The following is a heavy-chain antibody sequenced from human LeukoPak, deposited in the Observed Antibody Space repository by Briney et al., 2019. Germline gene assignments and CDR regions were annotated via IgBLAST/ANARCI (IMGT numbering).Heavy chain of an antibody. CDR3: ASAGRYCSSTSCYPRSLWYFDL. V-gene: IGHV4-31*03. Sequence: SETLSLTCTVSGGSISSGGYYWTWIRQHPGKGLEGIGYIYYSRSTYYNPSLKSRLTISVDTSKNQFSLKLSSVTAADTAVYYCASAGRYCSSTSCYPRSLWYFDLWGRGTLVTVSS. CDR1: GGSISSGGYY. J-gene: IGHJ2*01. CDR2: IYYSRST. D-gene: IGHD2-2*01.